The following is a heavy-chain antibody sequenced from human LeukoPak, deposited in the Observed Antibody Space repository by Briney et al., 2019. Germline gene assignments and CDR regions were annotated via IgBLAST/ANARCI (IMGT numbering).Heavy chain of an antibody. CDR1: GYTLTELS. CDR3: ATPNYYDSSGYFTDAFDI. CDR2: FDPEDGET. J-gene: IGHJ3*02. D-gene: IGHD3-22*01. Sequence: ASVKVSCKVSGYTLTELSMHWVRQAPGKGLEWMGSFDPEDGETIYAQKFQGRVTMTEDTSTDTAYMELSSLRSEDTAVYYCATPNYYDSSGYFTDAFDIWGQGTMVTVSS. V-gene: IGHV1-24*01.